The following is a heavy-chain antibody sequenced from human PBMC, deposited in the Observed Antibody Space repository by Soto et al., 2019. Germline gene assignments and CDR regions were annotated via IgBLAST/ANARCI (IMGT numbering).Heavy chain of an antibody. CDR2: INPGDGET. Sequence: ASVKVSCKVSGYTPTELSIHWVRQAPGKGLEWMGGINPGDGETIYAQKFQGRVTITADESTSTAYMELSSLRSEDTAVYYCAGGSFWSGYYHAFDIWGQGTMVTVSS. J-gene: IGHJ3*02. CDR1: GYTPTELS. V-gene: IGHV1-24*01. CDR3: AGGSFWSGYYHAFDI. D-gene: IGHD3-3*01.